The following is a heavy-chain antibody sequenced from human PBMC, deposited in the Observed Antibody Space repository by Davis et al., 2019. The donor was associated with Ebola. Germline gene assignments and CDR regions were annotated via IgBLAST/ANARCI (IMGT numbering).Heavy chain of an antibody. CDR3: ARRADY. Sequence: GESLKISCAASGFTFSSYAMSWVRQAPGKGLVWVSLISDDGSSVRYVDSVKGRFTISRDNAKNSLYLQMNSLRAEDTAVYYCARRADYWGQGTLVTVSS. J-gene: IGHJ4*02. CDR1: GFTFSSYA. V-gene: IGHV3-7*03. CDR2: ISDDGSSV.